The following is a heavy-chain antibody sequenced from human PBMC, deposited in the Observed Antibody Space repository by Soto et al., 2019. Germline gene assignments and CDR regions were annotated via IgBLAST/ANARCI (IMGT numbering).Heavy chain of an antibody. J-gene: IGHJ3*02. Sequence: QVQLVESGGGVVQPGRSLRLSCAASGFTFSSYGMHWVRQAPGKGLEWVAVIWYDGSNKYYADSVKGQFTISRDNSKNTLYLQMNSLRAEDTAVYYCARLATHYSSERVGAFDIWGQGTMVTVSS. D-gene: IGHD6-19*01. CDR2: IWYDGSNK. V-gene: IGHV3-33*01. CDR1: GFTFSSYG. CDR3: ARLATHYSSERVGAFDI.